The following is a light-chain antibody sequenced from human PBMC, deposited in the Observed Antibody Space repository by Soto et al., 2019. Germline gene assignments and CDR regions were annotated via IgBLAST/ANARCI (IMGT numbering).Light chain of an antibody. Sequence: QSVLTQPASVSGSPGQSITISCTGTSSDIGAYNYVSWYRQHPGKAPKLMIYEVINRPSGVSNRFFGSKSGNTASLTISALQAEDEADYYCSSYTSSSTTPYVFGTGTKLTVL. J-gene: IGLJ1*01. CDR3: SSYTSSSTTPYV. V-gene: IGLV2-14*01. CDR1: SSDIGAYNY. CDR2: EVI.